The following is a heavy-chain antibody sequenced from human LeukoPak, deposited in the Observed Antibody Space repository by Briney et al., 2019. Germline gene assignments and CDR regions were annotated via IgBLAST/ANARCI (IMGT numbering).Heavy chain of an antibody. J-gene: IGHJ4*02. CDR1: GYSISSGYY. CDR2: IYHSGST. V-gene: IGHV4-38-2*02. CDR3: ASLVRGVISGLADY. D-gene: IGHD3-10*01. Sequence: SETLSLTCTVSGYSISSGYYWGWIRQPPGKGLEWIGSIYHSGSTYYNPSLKSRVTISVDTSKNQFSLKLSSVTAADTAVFYCASLVRGVISGLADYWGQGTLVTVSS.